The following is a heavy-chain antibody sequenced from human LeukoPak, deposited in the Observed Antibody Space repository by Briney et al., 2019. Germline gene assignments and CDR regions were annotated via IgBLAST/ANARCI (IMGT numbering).Heavy chain of an antibody. Sequence: ASVKVSCKASGGTFGSYAISWVRQAPGQGLEWMGGIIPIFGTANYAQKFQGRVTITADKSTSTAYMELSSLRSEDTAVYYCARATGSTLPPEIWGQGTMVTVSS. CDR1: GGTFGSYA. CDR3: ARATGSTLPPEI. J-gene: IGHJ3*02. V-gene: IGHV1-69*06. D-gene: IGHD3-10*01. CDR2: IIPIFGTA.